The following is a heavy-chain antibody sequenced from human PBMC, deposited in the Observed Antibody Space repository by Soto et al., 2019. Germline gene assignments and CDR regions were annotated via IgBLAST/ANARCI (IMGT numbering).Heavy chain of an antibody. V-gene: IGHV4-59*01. Sequence: PSETLSLTCTVSGGSISSYYWSWIRQPPGKGLEWIGYIYYSGSTNYNPSLKSRVTISVDTSKNQFSLKLSSVTAADTAVYYCAKGQGLYYYYGMDVWGQGTTVTVSS. J-gene: IGHJ6*02. CDR3: AKGQGLYYYYGMDV. CDR2: IYYSGST. CDR1: GGSISSYY.